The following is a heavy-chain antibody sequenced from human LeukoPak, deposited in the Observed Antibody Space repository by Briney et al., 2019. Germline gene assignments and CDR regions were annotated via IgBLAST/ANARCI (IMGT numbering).Heavy chain of an antibody. J-gene: IGHJ4*02. V-gene: IGHV3-7*02. CDR1: GFSFRESW. D-gene: IGHD3-16*01. Sequence: GGSLRVSSAASGFSFRESWMTGGPQAPGKRPEWVANINPHGSERYYVDSVRGRLTISRDNDRNSVYLEMNSLRADDTAVYFCVQGGHFDFWGQGVPVTVSS. CDR2: INPHGSER. CDR3: VQGGHFDF.